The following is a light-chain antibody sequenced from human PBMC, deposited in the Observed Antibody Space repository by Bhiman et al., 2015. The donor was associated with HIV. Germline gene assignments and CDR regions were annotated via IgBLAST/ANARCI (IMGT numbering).Light chain of an antibody. J-gene: IGLJ2*01. CDR3: GTWDASLTTVV. Sequence: QSVLTQPPSVSAAPGQKVTISCSGSGSNIGNNSVSWYQQFPGTAPKLLIYDSDKRPSGIPDRFSGSKSGTSATLGITGLQTGDEADYYCGTWDASLTTVVFGGGTKLTVL. CDR1: GSNIGNNS. V-gene: IGLV1-51*01. CDR2: DSD.